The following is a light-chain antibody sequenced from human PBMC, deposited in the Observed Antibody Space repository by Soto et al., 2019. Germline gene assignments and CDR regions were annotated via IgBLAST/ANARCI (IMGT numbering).Light chain of an antibody. Sequence: EIVLTQSPGTLSLSPGERATLSCRASQSVSSSYLAWYQQKPGQAPRLLIYGASSRATGIPDRFSGSGSGTDFTLTISSLEPEDFAVYYCQQYGNSTGTFGQGTKVEIK. V-gene: IGKV3-20*01. J-gene: IGKJ1*01. CDR3: QQYGNSTGT. CDR2: GAS. CDR1: QSVSSSY.